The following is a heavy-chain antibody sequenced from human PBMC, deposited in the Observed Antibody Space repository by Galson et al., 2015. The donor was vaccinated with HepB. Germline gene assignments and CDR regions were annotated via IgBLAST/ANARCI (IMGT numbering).Heavy chain of an antibody. Sequence: LRLYCPAPGFAPSTFWMCRSPPAPGKGLEWVTPLKQAGRDTYYVISVVVRSTVSIDKAKNPIYLQMNTPRGDDPAMYFCARDNGTIDYHHFDSWGRGTLVTVSS. D-gene: IGHD2-8*01. V-gene: IGHV3-7*03. CDR2: LKQAGRDT. CDR3: ARDNGTIDYHHFDS. J-gene: IGHJ4*02. CDR1: GFAPSTFW.